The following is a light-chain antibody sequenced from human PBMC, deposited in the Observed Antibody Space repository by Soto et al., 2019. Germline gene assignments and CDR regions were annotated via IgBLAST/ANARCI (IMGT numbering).Light chain of an antibody. CDR1: QTVSKNY. J-gene: IGKJ5*01. V-gene: IGKV3-20*01. Sequence: EIVWTQSPVTLSLSPGEGATLTCRSSQTVSKNYLAWYQQKAGQAPRLVIYAASTRATGIPDRFSGSGSGTDFTLTISRLEPEDFAVFYCQQYAVSPITFGQGTRLEI. CDR2: AAS. CDR3: QQYAVSPIT.